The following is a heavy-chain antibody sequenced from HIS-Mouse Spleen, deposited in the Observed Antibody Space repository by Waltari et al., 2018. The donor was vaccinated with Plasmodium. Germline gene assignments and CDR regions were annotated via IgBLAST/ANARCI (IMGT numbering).Heavy chain of an antibody. V-gene: IGHV4-31*03. D-gene: IGHD6-13*01. CDR3: ARSIAATVTFYFDY. CDR2: ICYSGST. Sequence: QVQLQESGPGLVKPSQTLSLTCTVSGGSISSGGYYWSWIRQHPGKGLEWIGYICYSGSTYYNPSLKSRFTISVDTSKNQFSLKLSSVTAADTAVYYCARSIAATVTFYFDYWGQGTLVTVSS. CDR1: GGSISSGGYY. J-gene: IGHJ4*02.